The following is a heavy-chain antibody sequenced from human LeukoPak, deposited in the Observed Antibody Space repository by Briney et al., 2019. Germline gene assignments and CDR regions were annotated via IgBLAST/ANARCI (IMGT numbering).Heavy chain of an antibody. D-gene: IGHD2-2*02. Sequence: GGSLRLSCAASGFTFSSYGMHWVRQAPGKGLEWVAVIWYDGSNKYYADSVKGRFTISRDNPKDTLYLQMNSLRAEDTAVYYCARDMGYCSSTSCYTPSFGFDYWGQGTLVTVSS. J-gene: IGHJ4*02. CDR2: IWYDGSNK. V-gene: IGHV3-33*01. CDR3: ARDMGYCSSTSCYTPSFGFDY. CDR1: GFTFSSYG.